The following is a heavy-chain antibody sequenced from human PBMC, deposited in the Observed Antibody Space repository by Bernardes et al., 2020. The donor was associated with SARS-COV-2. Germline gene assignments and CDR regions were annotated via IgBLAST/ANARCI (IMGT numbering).Heavy chain of an antibody. CDR3: ARSWGRFGELFLGDGMDV. D-gene: IGHD3-10*01. J-gene: IGHJ6*02. Sequence: SETLSLTCTVSGGSISSSSYYWGWIRQPPGKGLEWIGSIYYSGSTYYNPSLKSRVTISVDTSKNQFSLKLSSVTAADTAVYYCARSWGRFGELFLGDGMDVWGQGTTVTVSS. CDR1: GGSISSSSYY. CDR2: IYYSGST. V-gene: IGHV4-39*01.